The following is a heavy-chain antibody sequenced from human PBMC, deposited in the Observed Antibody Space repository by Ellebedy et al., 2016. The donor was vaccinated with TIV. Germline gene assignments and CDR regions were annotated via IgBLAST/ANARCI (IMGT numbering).Heavy chain of an antibody. CDR2: IYYSGST. CDR1: GGSISSYY. CDR3: ARDKWFDP. J-gene: IGHJ5*02. V-gene: IGHV4-59*01. Sequence: SETLSLTXTVSGGSISSYYWSWIRQPPGKGLEWIGYIYYSGSTNYNPSLKSRVTISVDTSKNQFSLKLSSVTAADTAVYYCARDKWFDPWGQGTLVTVSS.